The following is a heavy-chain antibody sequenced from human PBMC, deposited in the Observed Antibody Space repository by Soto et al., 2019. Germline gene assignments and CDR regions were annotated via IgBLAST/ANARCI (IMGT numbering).Heavy chain of an antibody. CDR1: GGTFSSYA. Sequence: ASVKVSCKXSGGTFSSYAISWVRQAPGQGLEWMGGIIPIFGTANYAQKFQGRVTITADESTSTAYMELSSLRSEDTAVYYCARDQGYGDFFFDYWGQGTLVTVSS. D-gene: IGHD4-17*01. CDR2: IIPIFGTA. V-gene: IGHV1-69*13. J-gene: IGHJ4*02. CDR3: ARDQGYGDFFFDY.